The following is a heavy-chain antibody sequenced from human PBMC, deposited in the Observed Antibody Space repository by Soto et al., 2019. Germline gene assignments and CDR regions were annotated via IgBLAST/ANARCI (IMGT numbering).Heavy chain of an antibody. D-gene: IGHD4-17*01. CDR3: ARSMTTVTNNWFDP. Sequence: GASVKVSCKASGYTFTSYDINWVRQATGQGLEWMGWINPNSGGTNYAQRFQGWVTMTRDTSISTAYMELSRLRSDDTAVYYCARSMTTVTNNWFDPWGQGTLVTVSS. CDR2: INPNSGGT. J-gene: IGHJ5*02. V-gene: IGHV1-2*04. CDR1: GYTFTSYD.